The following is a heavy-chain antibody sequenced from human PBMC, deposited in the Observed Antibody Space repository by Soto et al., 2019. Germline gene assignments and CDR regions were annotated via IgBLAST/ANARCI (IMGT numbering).Heavy chain of an antibody. V-gene: IGHV2-5*02. CDR1: GFSLSTSGVG. CDR3: ARIPSYCTGDGCFLSGFLS. Sequence: ESGPTLVNPTQTLTLTCTFSGFSLSTSGVGVGWIRQPPGKALEWLTFIYWDDDKRNSPFLKSRLTITKDTSKNQVVLTMTNMDPVDTATYFCARIPSYCTGDGCFLSGFLSWGPGILVTVPS. D-gene: IGHD2-8*01. CDR2: IYWDDDK. J-gene: IGHJ5*02.